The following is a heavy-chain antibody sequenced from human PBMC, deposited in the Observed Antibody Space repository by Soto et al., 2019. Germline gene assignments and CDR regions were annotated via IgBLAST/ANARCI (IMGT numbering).Heavy chain of an antibody. CDR1: GFRFSTYA. CDR3: AKGVNYYDSSGYYSYYYNGMDV. D-gene: IGHD3-22*01. CDR2: TSGSGGST. Sequence: GGSLRLSCAASGFRFSTYAMSWVRQAPGKGLEWVSATSGSGGSTYYADSVKGRFSISRDNSRNTLYLQMNSLRAEDTAVYYCAKGVNYYDSSGYYSYYYNGMDVWGQGTTVTVSS. V-gene: IGHV3-23*01. J-gene: IGHJ6*02.